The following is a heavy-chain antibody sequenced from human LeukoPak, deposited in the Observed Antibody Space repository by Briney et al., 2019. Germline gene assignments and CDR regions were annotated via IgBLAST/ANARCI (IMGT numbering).Heavy chain of an antibody. J-gene: IGHJ2*01. CDR3: ARVYYSNSYDYWYFDL. CDR2: IFYSGST. V-gene: IGHV4-59*01. Sequence: PSETLTLTCTVSGGSISSYYWSWIRQPPGKGLEWIGYIFYSGSTNYNPSLKSRVTISVDTSKNQFSLKLSSVTAADTAVYYCARVYYSNSYDYWYFDLWGRGTLVTVSS. CDR1: GGSISSYY. D-gene: IGHD6-13*01.